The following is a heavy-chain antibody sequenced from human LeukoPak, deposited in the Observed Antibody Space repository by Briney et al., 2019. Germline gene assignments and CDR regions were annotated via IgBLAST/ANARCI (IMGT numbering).Heavy chain of an antibody. J-gene: IGHJ5*02. D-gene: IGHD3-3*01. CDR2: VCYSGST. V-gene: IGHV4-59*08. CDR1: GGSINNYF. CDR3: ARHLMTIFGVVIKPGPFDP. Sequence: SETLSLTCTVSGGSINNYFWSWIRQPPGKGLEWLGYVCYSGSTRYSPSLMSRVTISLDESKNQFSLKLSSVTAADTAVYFCARHLMTIFGVVIKPGPFDPWGQGTPVTVSS.